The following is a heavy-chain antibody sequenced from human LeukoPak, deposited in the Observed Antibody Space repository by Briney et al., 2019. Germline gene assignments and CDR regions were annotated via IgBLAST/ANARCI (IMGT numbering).Heavy chain of an antibody. J-gene: IGHJ4*02. V-gene: IGHV3-48*03. CDR1: GFTFSSYE. CDR2: ISSSGSTI. Sequence: GGSLRLFCAASGFTFSSYEMNWVRQAPGKGLEWVSYISSSGSTIYYADSVKGRFTISRDNAKNSLYLQMNSLRAEDTAVYYCARDRGGYDREVGYWGQGTLVTVSS. CDR3: ARDRGGYDREVGY. D-gene: IGHD5-12*01.